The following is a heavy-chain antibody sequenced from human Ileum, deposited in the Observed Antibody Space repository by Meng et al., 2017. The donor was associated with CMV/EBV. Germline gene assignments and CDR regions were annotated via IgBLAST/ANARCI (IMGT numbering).Heavy chain of an antibody. D-gene: IGHD1-7*01. CDR3: ARAPRPNSDFES. V-gene: IGHV3-48*04. Sequence: GGSLRLSCAASTFSLSKYNLNWVRQAPGKGLEWIAQITSSTSSTYYRDSVQGRFTISRDNAKNLLFLQMNSLRAGDTAVYYCARAPRPNSDFESWGQGTLVTVSS. J-gene: IGHJ4*02. CDR2: ITSSTSST. CDR1: TFSLSKYN.